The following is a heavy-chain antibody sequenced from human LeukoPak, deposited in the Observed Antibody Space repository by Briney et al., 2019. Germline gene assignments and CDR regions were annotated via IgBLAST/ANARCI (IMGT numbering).Heavy chain of an antibody. V-gene: IGHV3-23*05. J-gene: IGHJ4*02. CDR2: IYGSGSTK. Sequence: GGALRLSCAHSLVTPTRNAIGWVCEAPETSLEWGSEIYGSGSTKFYADSVKGRFTISRDNSKNTLYLQMNSLRAEDTAVYYCAKGNQRCRYSYRCCDYCGQGTGVTVTA. CDR1: LVTPTRNA. CDR3: AKGNQRCRYSYRCCDY. D-gene: IGHD5-18*01.